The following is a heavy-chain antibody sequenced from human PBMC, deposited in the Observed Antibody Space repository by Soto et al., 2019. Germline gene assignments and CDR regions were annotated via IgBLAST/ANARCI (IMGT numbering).Heavy chain of an antibody. CDR2: ISASGHST. CDR3: SKGDGTTRLYGMDV. CDR1: GFTFSSYE. Sequence: GGSLRFSCAASGFTFSSYEMNWVRQAPGKWLEWVSAISASGHSTFYADSLRGRFTISRDKSKETLYLQMNSLTAEDTALYYCSKGDGTTRLYGMDVWGQWTPVTVSS. D-gene: IGHD1-7*01. J-gene: IGHJ6*01. V-gene: IGHV3-23*01.